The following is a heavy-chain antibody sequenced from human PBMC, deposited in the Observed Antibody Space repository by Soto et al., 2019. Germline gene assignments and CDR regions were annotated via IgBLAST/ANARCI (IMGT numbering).Heavy chain of an antibody. D-gene: IGHD4-17*01. Sequence: ESLKISCKCSGYTFTNYWIVWVLQIPGKGLEWMGIIYPGDSDTRYSPSFQGQVTISADRSISTAYLQWSSLKASDTGMYYCARYPTLTDYFFHGMDVWGQGTTVTVSS. V-gene: IGHV5-51*01. J-gene: IGHJ6*02. CDR3: ARYPTLTDYFFHGMDV. CDR1: GYTFTNYW. CDR2: IYPGDSDT.